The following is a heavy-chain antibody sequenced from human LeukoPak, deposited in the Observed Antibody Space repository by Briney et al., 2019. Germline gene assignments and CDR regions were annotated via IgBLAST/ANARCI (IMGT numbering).Heavy chain of an antibody. Sequence: PSETLSLTCTVSVGSISSYYWSWIRQPAGKGLEWIGRIYTSGSTNYNPSLKSRVTMSVDTSKNQFSLKLSSVTAADTAVYYCASQDIVVVSTSAEYFQHWGQGTLVTVSS. CDR2: IYTSGST. D-gene: IGHD2-2*01. J-gene: IGHJ1*01. V-gene: IGHV4-4*07. CDR3: ASQDIVVVSTSAEYFQH. CDR1: VGSISSYY.